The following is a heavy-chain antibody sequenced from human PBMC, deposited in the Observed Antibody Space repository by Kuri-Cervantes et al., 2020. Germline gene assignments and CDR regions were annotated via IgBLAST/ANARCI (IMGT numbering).Heavy chain of an antibody. Sequence: GESLKISCTASGFIFENYWMNWVRQTPDKGLEWVAVISYDGSNKYYADSVKGRFTISRDNSKNTLYLRMNSLRAEDAAVYYCAKDVEQLVETYYFDYWGQGTLVTVSS. J-gene: IGHJ4*02. CDR2: ISYDGSNK. V-gene: IGHV3-30*18. D-gene: IGHD6-6*01. CDR3: AKDVEQLVETYYFDY. CDR1: GFIFENYW.